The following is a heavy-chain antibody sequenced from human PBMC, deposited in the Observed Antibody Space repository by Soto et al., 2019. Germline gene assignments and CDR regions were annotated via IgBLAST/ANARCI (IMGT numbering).Heavy chain of an antibody. V-gene: IGHV3-23*01. CDR3: AKGLLNGRWYAED. Sequence: EVHLLESGGVLVQPGESLRLSCETSGFTFSNCVMTWVRQPPGKRFEWVSVITTNGHTDYADAVKCRFTISRDNSKDTVSVQMNSLRAGDTAVYYFAKGLLNGRWYAEDWGQGTLVTVST. CDR2: ITTNGHT. D-gene: IGHD6-13*01. J-gene: IGHJ4*02. CDR1: GFTFSNCV.